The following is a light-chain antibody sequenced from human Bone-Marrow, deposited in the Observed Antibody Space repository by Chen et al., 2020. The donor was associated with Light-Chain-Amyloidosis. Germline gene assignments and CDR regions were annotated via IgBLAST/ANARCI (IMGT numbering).Light chain of an antibody. CDR2: DDS. J-gene: IGLJ3*02. CDR3: QVWDRSSDRPV. Sequence: SYVLPEPSSVSVAPGQKATIACGGNNIGSTSVNWYQQTPGQAPLLVVYDDSDRPSGIPERVSGSNSGNTATLTISRVEAGDEADYYCQVWDRSSDRPVFGGGTKLTVL. V-gene: IGLV3-21*02. CDR1: NIGSTS.